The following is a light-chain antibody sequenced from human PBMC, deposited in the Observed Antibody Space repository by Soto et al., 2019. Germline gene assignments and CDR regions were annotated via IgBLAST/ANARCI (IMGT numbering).Light chain of an antibody. J-gene: IGKJ5*01. CDR3: QQYDKWPPVT. V-gene: IGKV3-15*01. CDR1: QSLATH. Sequence: EIVLTQSPGTLSLSPGETATLSCRASQSLATHLAWYQQKPDQAPRLLIYGASTRATDIPARFSGSGSGTEFTLTISSLQSDDSAVYYCQQYDKWPPVTFGQGTRLEIK. CDR2: GAS.